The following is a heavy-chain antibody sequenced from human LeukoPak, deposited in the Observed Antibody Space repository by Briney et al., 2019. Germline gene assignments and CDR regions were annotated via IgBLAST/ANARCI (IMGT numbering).Heavy chain of an antibody. Sequence: ASVKVSCKASGYTFTSYGISWVRQAPGQGLEWMGWISAYNGNTNYAQKLQGRVTMTRDTSASTVYMELNSLRSEDTAVYYCASGATGSVGAFDIWGQGTMVTVSS. CDR2: ISAYNGNT. V-gene: IGHV1-18*01. D-gene: IGHD1-26*01. CDR3: ASGATGSVGAFDI. CDR1: GYTFTSYG. J-gene: IGHJ3*02.